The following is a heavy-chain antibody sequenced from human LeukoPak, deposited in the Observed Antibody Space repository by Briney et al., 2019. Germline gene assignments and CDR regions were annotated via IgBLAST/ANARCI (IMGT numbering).Heavy chain of an antibody. CDR2: INTDGSST. CDR3: ARTYDFWSGSQYYFDS. V-gene: IGHV3-74*01. CDR1: GFTFSSYW. D-gene: IGHD3-3*01. Sequence: PGGSLRLSCAASGFTFSSYWMHWVRQAPGKGLVWVSRINTDGSSTSYADSVKGRFTISRDNSKNTLYLQMNSLRAEDTAVYYCARTYDFWSGSQYYFDSWGQGTPVTVSS. J-gene: IGHJ4*02.